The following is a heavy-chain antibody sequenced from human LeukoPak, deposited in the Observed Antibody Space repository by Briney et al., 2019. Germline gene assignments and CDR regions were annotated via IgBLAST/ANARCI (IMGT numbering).Heavy chain of an antibody. V-gene: IGHV1-18*04. Sequence: ASVKVSCQTSGYTFSIYGLSWVRQAPGKGLEWVGWISGHNGFTRLAHKFQGRATMTTDTYTSTVYMELRSLRSSATAVYYCARAWLRRKYYYYMDVGGKGTPVTVSS. D-gene: IGHD5-12*01. CDR2: ISGHNGFT. CDR1: GYTFSIYG. J-gene: IGHJ6*03. CDR3: ARAWLRRKYYYYMDV.